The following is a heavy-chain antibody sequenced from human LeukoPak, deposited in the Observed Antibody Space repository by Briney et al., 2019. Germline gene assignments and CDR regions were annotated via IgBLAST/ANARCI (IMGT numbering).Heavy chain of an antibody. J-gene: IGHJ5*02. CDR3: AKVPSGSYSFDP. CDR2: ISGSGGST. V-gene: IGHV3-23*01. Sequence: PGGSLRLSCAASGFTFSSYAMSWVRQAPGKGLEWVSAISGSGGSTYYADSVKGRFTISRDNPKNTLYLQMNSLRAEDTAVYYCAKVPSGSYSFDPWAQGTLVTVSS. D-gene: IGHD1-26*01. CDR1: GFTFSSYA.